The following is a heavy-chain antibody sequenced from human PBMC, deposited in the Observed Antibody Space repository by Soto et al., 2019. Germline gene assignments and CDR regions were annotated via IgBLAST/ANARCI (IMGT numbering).Heavy chain of an antibody. J-gene: IGHJ2*01. CDR1: GGSISSGGYS. CDR3: ARSKNYGDYSLRYFDR. Sequence: QLQLQESGSGLVKPSQTLSLTCAVSGGSISSGGYSWSWIRQPPGKGLEWIGYIYHSGSTYYNPSLKSRRTLSVDRSKNQFSLKLSSVPAADTAVYYCARSKNYGDYSLRYFDRWGRGTLVTVSS. V-gene: IGHV4-30-2*01. CDR2: IYHSGST. D-gene: IGHD4-17*01.